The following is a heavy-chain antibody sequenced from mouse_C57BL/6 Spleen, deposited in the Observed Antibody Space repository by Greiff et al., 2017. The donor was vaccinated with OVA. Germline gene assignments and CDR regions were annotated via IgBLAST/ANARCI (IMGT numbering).Heavy chain of an antibody. V-gene: IGHV2-2*01. CDR2: IWSGGST. Sequence: QVQLQQSGPGLVQPSQSLSITCTVSGFSLTSYGVNWVRQSPGKGLEWLGVIWSGGSTDYNAAFISRLIISKDNSTTQFFFKMNSLQADDTAIYYCARNNHSPYAMYYWGQGTSVTVSS. CDR3: ARNNHSPYAMYY. J-gene: IGHJ4*01. D-gene: IGHD2-12*01. CDR1: GFSLTSYG.